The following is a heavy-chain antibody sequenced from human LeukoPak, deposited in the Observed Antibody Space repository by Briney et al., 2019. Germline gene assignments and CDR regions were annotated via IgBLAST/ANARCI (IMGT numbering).Heavy chain of an antibody. CDR3: AKRLSSEYCGSTSCPNWFDP. D-gene: IGHD2-2*01. J-gene: IGHJ5*02. Sequence: GGSLRPSCAASGFTFSSYAMSWVRHAPGRGLEWVSGITSGGTTYYADSVKGRFTISRDNSKNTLCLQMNSLRADDTAVYYCAKRLSSEYCGSTSCPNWFDPWGQGTLVTVSS. V-gene: IGHV3-23*01. CDR1: GFTFSSYA. CDR2: ITSGGTT.